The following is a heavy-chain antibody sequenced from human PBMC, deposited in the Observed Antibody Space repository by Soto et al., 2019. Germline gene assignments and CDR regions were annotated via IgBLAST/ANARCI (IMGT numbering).Heavy chain of an antibody. CDR1: GYTFTSYY. Sequence: ASVKVSCKASGYTFTSYYMHWVRQAPGQGLEWMGIINPSGGSTSYAQKFQGRVTMTRDTSTSTVYMELSSLRSEDKAVYYCARGGAGTTPGYYFDYWGQGTLVTVSS. J-gene: IGHJ4*02. CDR3: ARGGAGTTPGYYFDY. CDR2: INPSGGST. V-gene: IGHV1-46*01. D-gene: IGHD1-1*01.